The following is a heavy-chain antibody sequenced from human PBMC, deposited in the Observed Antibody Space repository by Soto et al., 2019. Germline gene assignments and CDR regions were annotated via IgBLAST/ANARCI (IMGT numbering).Heavy chain of an antibody. Sequence: SEILSLTCTVSGGSISSYYWSWIRQPPGKGLEWIGYIYYSGSTNYNPSLKSRVTISVDTSKNQFSLKLSSVTAADTAVYYCARSLYCGGDCYSAPVWGQGTLVTVSS. CDR1: GGSISSYY. J-gene: IGHJ4*02. CDR3: ARSLYCGGDCYSAPV. D-gene: IGHD2-21*01. CDR2: IYYSGST. V-gene: IGHV4-59*01.